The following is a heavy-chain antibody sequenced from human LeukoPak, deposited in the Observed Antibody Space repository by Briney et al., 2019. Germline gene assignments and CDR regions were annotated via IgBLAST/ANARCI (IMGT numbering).Heavy chain of an antibody. CDR2: ISYDGSNK. CDR3: AKDQLLWFGELSPFDY. J-gene: IGHJ4*02. D-gene: IGHD3-10*01. CDR1: GFTFSSYG. Sequence: GGSLRLSCAASGFTFSSYGMHWVRQAPGKGLEWVAVISYDGSNKYYADSVKGRFTISRDNSKNTLYLQMNSLRAEDTAVYYCAKDQLLWFGELSPFDYWGQGTLVTVSS. V-gene: IGHV3-30*18.